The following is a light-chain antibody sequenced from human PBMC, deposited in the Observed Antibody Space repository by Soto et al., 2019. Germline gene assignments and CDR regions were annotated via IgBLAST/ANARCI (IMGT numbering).Light chain of an antibody. Sequence: QSALTQPASVSGSPGQSITISCTGTSSDVGSYNLVSWYQQHPGKAPKLMIYEVSKRPSGVSTRFSGSKSGNTASLTISGLQAEDEADYYCCSYAGSSTPVVFGGGTKLTLL. CDR2: EVS. J-gene: IGLJ2*01. V-gene: IGLV2-23*02. CDR1: SSDVGSYNL. CDR3: CSYAGSSTPVV.